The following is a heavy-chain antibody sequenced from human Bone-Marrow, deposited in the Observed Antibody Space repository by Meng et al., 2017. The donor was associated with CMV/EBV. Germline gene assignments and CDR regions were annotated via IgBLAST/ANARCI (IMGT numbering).Heavy chain of an antibody. CDR2: IYCNGNT. CDR3: ATSHLKYSSSSDAFDI. J-gene: IGHJ3*02. CDR1: GGSVSTGSYY. D-gene: IGHD6-6*01. Sequence: SETLSLTCSVSGGSVSTGSYYWNWIRQPPGQGLEWVGSIYCNGNTNYNPYLKSRVTISADTSNKQLSLKLSSVTAADTAMYYCATSHLKYSSSSDAFDIWGQGIMVTVSS. V-gene: IGHV4-61*01.